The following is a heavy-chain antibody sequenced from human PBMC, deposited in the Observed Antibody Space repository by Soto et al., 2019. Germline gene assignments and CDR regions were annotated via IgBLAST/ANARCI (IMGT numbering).Heavy chain of an antibody. CDR3: ARARSCSGGSCYSRGNWFDP. CDR1: GYTFTSYD. J-gene: IGHJ5*02. Sequence: WASVKVSCKASGYTFTSYDINWVRQATGQGLEWMGWMNPNSGNTGYAQKFQGRVTMTRNTSISTAYMELSSLRSEGTAVYYCARARSCSGGSCYSRGNWFDPWGQGTLVTVSS. CDR2: MNPNSGNT. D-gene: IGHD2-15*01. V-gene: IGHV1-8*01.